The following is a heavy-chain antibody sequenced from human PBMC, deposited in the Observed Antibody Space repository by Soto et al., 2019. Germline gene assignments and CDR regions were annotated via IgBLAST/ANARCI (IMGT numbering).Heavy chain of an antibody. CDR3: AKNQYFELVPHGTVDWFDP. CDR1: GSIFANLC. D-gene: IGHD3-9*01. J-gene: IGHJ5*02. Sequence: GGSLRLSCVASGSIFANLCTGWVRHAPGDGRGWIASISGRGFKKYYTDFGKGWFSPSRDNSKRTAYLGSNNLSAARTAVYHCAKNQYFELVPHGTVDWFDPWGQGSVVTVSS. V-gene: IGHV3-23*01. CDR2: ISGRGFKK.